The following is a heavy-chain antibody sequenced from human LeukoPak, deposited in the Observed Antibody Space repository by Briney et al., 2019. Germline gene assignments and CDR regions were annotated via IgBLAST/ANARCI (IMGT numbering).Heavy chain of an antibody. D-gene: IGHD4-17*01. V-gene: IGHV3-48*04. J-gene: IGHJ4*02. CDR1: GFSFTTYN. Sequence: PGGSLRLSCAASGFSFTTYNMNWVRQAPGKGLEWVSYISSSSSTRYYADSVKGRFTISRDNAKNSLYLQMNSLRAEDTALYYCARDYDYGDYPGYWGQGTLVTVSS. CDR2: ISSSSSTR. CDR3: ARDYDYGDYPGY.